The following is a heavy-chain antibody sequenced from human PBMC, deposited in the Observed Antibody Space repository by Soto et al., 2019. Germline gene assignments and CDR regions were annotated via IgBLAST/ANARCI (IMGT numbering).Heavy chain of an antibody. CDR1: GYTLWSYV. V-gene: IGHV3-21*01. Sequence: GVSLGLSCAACGYTLWSYVMDLVLQAPGKGLDWVSSISSSSSYIYYADSVKGRFTISRDNAKNSLYLQMNSLRAEDTAVYYCARDRARQRRTPPGHYGMDVCAQGTTVNVSS. CDR2: ISSSSSYI. CDR3: ARDRARQRRTPPGHYGMDV. D-gene: IGHD2-15*01. J-gene: IGHJ6*02.